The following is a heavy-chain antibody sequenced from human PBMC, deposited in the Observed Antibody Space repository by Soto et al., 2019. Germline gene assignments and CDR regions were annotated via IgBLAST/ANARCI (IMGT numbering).Heavy chain of an antibody. D-gene: IGHD6-19*01. CDR2: IYYSGST. Sequence: SETLSLTCTVSGGSISSYYWSWIRQPPGKGLEWIGYIYYSGSTNYNPSLKSRVTISVDTSKNQFSLKLSSVTAADTAVYYCARLPYSRGSYDYRGQGTLVTVSS. V-gene: IGHV4-59*08. CDR1: GGSISSYY. J-gene: IGHJ4*02. CDR3: ARLPYSRGSYDY.